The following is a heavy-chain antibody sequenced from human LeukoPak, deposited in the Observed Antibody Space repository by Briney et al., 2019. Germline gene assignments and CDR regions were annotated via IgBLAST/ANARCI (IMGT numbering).Heavy chain of an antibody. J-gene: IGHJ3*02. Sequence: SQTLSLTCTVSGGSISSGGYYWSWIRQHPGKGLEWIGYIYYSGSTYYNPSLKSRVTISVDTSKNQFSLKLSSVTAADTAVYYCARFGGVVVVTSGFDIWGQGTMVTVSS. D-gene: IGHD2-21*02. CDR1: GGSISSGGYY. CDR2: IYYSGST. CDR3: ARFGGVVVVTSGFDI. V-gene: IGHV4-31*03.